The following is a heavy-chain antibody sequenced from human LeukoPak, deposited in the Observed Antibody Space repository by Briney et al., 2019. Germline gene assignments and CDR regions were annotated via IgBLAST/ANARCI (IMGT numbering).Heavy chain of an antibody. CDR1: GFTFSNYW. D-gene: IGHD2-15*01. CDR3: TRDTGCPGGTCYSFYDY. Sequence: QPGGSLRLSCAASGFTFSNYWMTWVRQAPGKGLEWVANIKQDGTEEYYVDSVKGRFTISRDNAENSLYLQMNSLRAEDTAVYYCTRDTGCPGGTCYSFYDYWGQGTLVTVSS. J-gene: IGHJ4*02. CDR2: IKQDGTEE. V-gene: IGHV3-7*01.